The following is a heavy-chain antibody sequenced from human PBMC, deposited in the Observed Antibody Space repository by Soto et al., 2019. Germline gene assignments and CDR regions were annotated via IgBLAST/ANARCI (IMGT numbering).Heavy chain of an antibody. CDR3: ARKPPRSSSGVSGKFDY. CDR2: AYHSGST. CDR1: GGFTSTNNC. V-gene: IGHV4-4*02. J-gene: IGHJ4*02. D-gene: IGHD2-8*01. Sequence: QLQLQQSGPGLVRPSGTLSLTCAVSGGFTSTNNCWSWVRQPPGKGLEWIGDAYHSGSTEYNPSLKIRVSISVDKSKNQIALKLPSAAAADTAVYYSARKPPRSSSGVSGKFDYLGQGTAFTVSS.